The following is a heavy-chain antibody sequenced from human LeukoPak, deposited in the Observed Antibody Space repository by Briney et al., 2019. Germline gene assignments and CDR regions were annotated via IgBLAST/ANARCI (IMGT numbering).Heavy chain of an antibody. CDR2: ISAYNGNT. CDR3: ARAHGAVAGTGAFDI. J-gene: IGHJ3*02. Sequence: EASVKVSCKASGYTFTSYGISWVRQAPGQGLEWMGRISAYNGNTNYAQKLQGRVTMTTDTSTSTAYMELRSLRSDDTAVYYCARAHGAVAGTGAFDIWGQGTMVTVSS. D-gene: IGHD6-19*01. CDR1: GYTFTSYG. V-gene: IGHV1-18*01.